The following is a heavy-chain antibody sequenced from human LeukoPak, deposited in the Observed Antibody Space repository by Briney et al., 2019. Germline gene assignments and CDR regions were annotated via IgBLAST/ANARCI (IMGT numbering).Heavy chain of an antibody. V-gene: IGHV4-59*01. J-gene: IGHJ3*02. CDR1: SGSINNYY. D-gene: IGHD1-14*01. CDR2: ILSSGST. CDR3: ARTNQISETAFDI. Sequence: PSEILSLTCTVSSGSINNYYWSWIRQTPGKGLEWIGYILSSGSTNYNPSVKSRVTISVDTSKNQFSLKLSSVTAADTAVYYCARTNQISETAFDIWGQGTMVIVTS.